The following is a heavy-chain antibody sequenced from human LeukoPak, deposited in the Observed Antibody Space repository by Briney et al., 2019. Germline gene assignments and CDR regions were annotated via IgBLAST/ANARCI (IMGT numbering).Heavy chain of an antibody. J-gene: IGHJ2*01. CDR1: GGSFSGYY. CDR2: VNHSGST. V-gene: IGHV4-34*01. CDR3: AREIPSRYFDL. D-gene: IGHD2-2*01. Sequence: PSETLSLTRAVYGGSFSGYYCSWIRQPPGKGLEWIGEVNHSGSTNYNPSLKSRVTISVDTSKNQFSLKLSSVTAADTAVYYCAREIPSRYFDLWGRGNLVTVSS.